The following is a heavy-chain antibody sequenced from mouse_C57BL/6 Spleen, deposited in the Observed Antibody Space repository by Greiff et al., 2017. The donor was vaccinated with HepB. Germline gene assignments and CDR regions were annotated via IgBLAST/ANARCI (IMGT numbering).Heavy chain of an antibody. CDR3: AAYSDYGVAY. CDR2: IYPGDGDT. CDR1: GYAFTSSW. V-gene: IGHV1-82*01. Sequence: QVQLQQSGPELVKPGASVKLSCKASGYAFTSSWMNWVKQRPGKGLEWIGRIYPGDGDTNYNGKFKGKATLTADKSSSTAYMQLSSLTSEDSAVYFCAAYSDYGVAYWGQGTLVTVSA. J-gene: IGHJ3*01. D-gene: IGHD2-13*01.